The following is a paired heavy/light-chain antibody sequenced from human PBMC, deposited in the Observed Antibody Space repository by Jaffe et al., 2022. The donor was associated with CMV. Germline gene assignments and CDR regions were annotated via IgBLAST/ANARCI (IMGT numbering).Light chain of an antibody. V-gene: IGKV1-39*01. J-gene: IGKJ4*01. CDR1: QSISNY. CDR3: QQSYTTPLFT. CDR2: AAS. Sequence: DIQMTQSPSSLSASVGDRVTITCRASQSISNYLNWYQHRPGKAPKLLIFAASSLQSGVPSRFSGSFSGTDFTLTIASVQPEDFATYYCQQSYTTPLFTFGGGTKVEIK.
Heavy chain of an antibody. CDR3: AKDRWAVVGPTTYFDY. J-gene: IGHJ4*02. V-gene: IGHV3-30*18. CDR1: GFTFSNYG. CDR2: TSYDGSQK. Sequence: QVQLVESGGGVVQPGRSLRLSCAGSGFTFSNYGIHWVRQAPGKGLEWVAVTSYDGSQKYFIDSVKGRFTISRDNSKNTVYLQMNSLRTEDTAVYYCAKDRWAVVGPTTYFDYWGQGTLVTVSP. D-gene: IGHD1-26*01.